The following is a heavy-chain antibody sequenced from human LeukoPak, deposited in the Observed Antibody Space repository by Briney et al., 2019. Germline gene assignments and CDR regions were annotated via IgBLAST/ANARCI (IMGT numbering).Heavy chain of an antibody. CDR3: ARDRLHYDSLTGYPAD. CDR2: ISSGGGVT. Sequence: PGGSLRLSCAASGFTFNNYAMSWVRQAPGKGLEWVSAISSGGGVTYYADSVKGRFTVSRDNSKNTLYLQMNSLRAKATAVYYCARDRLHYDSLTGYPADWGQGTLVTVSS. D-gene: IGHD3-9*01. V-gene: IGHV3-23*01. CDR1: GFTFNNYA. J-gene: IGHJ4*02.